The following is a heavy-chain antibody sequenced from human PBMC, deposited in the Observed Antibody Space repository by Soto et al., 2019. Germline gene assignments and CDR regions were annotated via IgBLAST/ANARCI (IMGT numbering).Heavy chain of an antibody. CDR2: SSAYNGNT. CDR1: GYTFNSYG. D-gene: IGHD1-26*01. V-gene: IGHV1-18*01. CDR3: ARDVGGFDY. J-gene: IGHJ4*02. Sequence: ASVQVSCKASGYTFNSYGICWVRQAPGQGLEWMGWSSAYNGNTNYAQKLQGRVTMTTDTSTSTAYMELRSLRSEDTAVYYCARDVGGFDYWGQGTLVTVSS.